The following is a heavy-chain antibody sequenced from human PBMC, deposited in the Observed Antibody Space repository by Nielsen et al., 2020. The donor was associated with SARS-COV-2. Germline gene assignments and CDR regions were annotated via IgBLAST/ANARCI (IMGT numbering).Heavy chain of an antibody. J-gene: IGHJ6*02. V-gene: IGHV3-30-3*01. CDR3: ARDSAVVAATPGMDV. Sequence: GGSLRLSCAASGFTFSSYAMHWVRQAPGKGLEWVAVISYDGGNKYYADSVKGRFTISRDNSKNTLYLQMNSLRAEDTAVYYCARDSAVVAATPGMDVWGQGTTVTVSS. D-gene: IGHD2-15*01. CDR2: ISYDGGNK. CDR1: GFTFSSYA.